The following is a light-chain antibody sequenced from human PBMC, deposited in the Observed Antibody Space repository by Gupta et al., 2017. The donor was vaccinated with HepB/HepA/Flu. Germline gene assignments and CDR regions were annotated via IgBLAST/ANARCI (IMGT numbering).Light chain of an antibody. CDR2: GAS. Sequence: DIVMTQSPDSLAVSLGERDTINRKSSQSVLYSYNNKNYLDWYQQKPRQPPKLLIYGASTRESGVPDRFSGSGSGTDFTLTISSRQAEDLAVYYCQQNNSTPWTFGQGTKVDIK. CDR3: QQNNSTPWT. J-gene: IGKJ2*01. V-gene: IGKV4-1*01. CDR1: QSVLYSYNNKNY.